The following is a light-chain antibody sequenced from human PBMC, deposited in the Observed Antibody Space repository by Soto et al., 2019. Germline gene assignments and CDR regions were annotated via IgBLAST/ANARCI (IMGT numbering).Light chain of an antibody. CDR1: QRVSTN. J-gene: IGKJ1*01. Sequence: DIVMSQSPATLSASTGDRATLSSRASQRVSTNLAWYQHKPGQAPRLLIYGASIRATGIPVSVSACGTGTDFTLTIRRLEPEEFAVFYCHMYGASPPTFGQGTKVDI. V-gene: IGKV3-20*01. CDR2: GAS. CDR3: HMYGASPPT.